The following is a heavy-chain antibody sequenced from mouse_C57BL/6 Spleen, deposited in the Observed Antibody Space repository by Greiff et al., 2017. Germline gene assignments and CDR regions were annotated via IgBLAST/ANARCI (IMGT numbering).Heavy chain of an antibody. CDR2: IYPGNSDT. Sequence: VHVKQSGTVLARPGASVKMSCKTSGYTFTSYWMHWVKQRPGQGLEWIGAIYPGNSDTSYNQKFKGKAKLTAVTSASTAYMELSSLTNEDSAVYYCTRHYYGSSSHWYFDVWGTGTTVTVSS. J-gene: IGHJ1*03. V-gene: IGHV1-5*01. CDR1: GYTFTSYW. CDR3: TRHYYGSSSHWYFDV. D-gene: IGHD1-1*01.